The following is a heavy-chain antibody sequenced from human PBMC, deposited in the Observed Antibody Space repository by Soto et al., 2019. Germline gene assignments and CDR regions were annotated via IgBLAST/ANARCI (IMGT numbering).Heavy chain of an antibody. V-gene: IGHV5-51*01. CDR1: GYTFTNYW. Sequence: GESLKISCKGSGYTFTNYWIGWVRQMPGKGPEWMGIIYPGDSDAKYNPSFQGQVTISADKSITTTYLQWSSLKASDTAIYYCAASIFYYGMDVWGQGTTVTVSS. CDR2: IYPGDSDA. J-gene: IGHJ6*02. CDR3: AASIFYYGMDV.